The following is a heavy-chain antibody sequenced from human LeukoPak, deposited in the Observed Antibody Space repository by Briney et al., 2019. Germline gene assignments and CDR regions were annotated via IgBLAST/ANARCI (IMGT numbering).Heavy chain of an antibody. CDR1: GFTFSSYS. CDR3: ARVRLGCSGGSCYSGAFDI. V-gene: IGHV3-21*01. D-gene: IGHD2-15*01. Sequence: GGSLRLSCAASGFTFSSYSMNWVRQAPGKGLEWVPSISSSSSYIYYADSVKGRFTISRDNAKNSLYLQMNSLRAEDTAVYYCARVRLGCSGGSCYSGAFDIWGQGTMVTVSS. J-gene: IGHJ3*02. CDR2: ISSSSSYI.